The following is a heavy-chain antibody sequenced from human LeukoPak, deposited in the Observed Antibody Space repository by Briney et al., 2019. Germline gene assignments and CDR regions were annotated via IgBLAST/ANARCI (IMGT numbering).Heavy chain of an antibody. Sequence: PSETLSLTCTVSGGSISSSSYYWGWIRQPPGKGLEWIGSIYYSGSTYYNPSLKSRVTISIDTSKNQFSLKLRSVTAADTAVYYCARTYCDSTTCYDAFDIWGQGTVVTVSS. D-gene: IGHD2-2*01. J-gene: IGHJ3*02. CDR3: ARTYCDSTTCYDAFDI. V-gene: IGHV4-39*07. CDR1: GGSISSSSYY. CDR2: IYYSGST.